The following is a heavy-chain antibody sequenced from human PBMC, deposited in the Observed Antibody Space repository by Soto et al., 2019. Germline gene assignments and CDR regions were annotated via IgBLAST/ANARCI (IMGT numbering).Heavy chain of an antibody. CDR2: ISSSSSTI. Sequence: GGSLRLSCAASGFTFSGYEMNWVRQAPGKGLEWVSYISSSSSTIYYADSVRGRFTISRDNAKSSLYLQMNNLRAEDTAVYYCVRHDLYDGLTYYETDYWGQGTLVTVSS. CDR1: GFTFSGYE. D-gene: IGHD3-16*01. CDR3: VRHDLYDGLTYYETDY. J-gene: IGHJ4*02. V-gene: IGHV3-48*03.